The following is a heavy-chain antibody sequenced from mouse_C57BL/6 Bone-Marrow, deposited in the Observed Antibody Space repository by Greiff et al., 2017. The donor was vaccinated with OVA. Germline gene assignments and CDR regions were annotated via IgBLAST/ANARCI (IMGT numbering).Heavy chain of an antibody. CDR2: ITHSGET. CDR3: AGELAWFAY. J-gene: IGHJ3*01. V-gene: IGHV12-3*01. Sequence: KLQESGPGLVQPSQSLFLTCSITGFPITSGYYWIWIRQSPGKPLEWMGYITHSGETFYNPSLQSPISITRETSKNQFFLQLNSVTTDDTAMYYCAGELAWFAYWGQGTLVTVSA. D-gene: IGHD4-1*01. CDR1: GFPITSGYY.